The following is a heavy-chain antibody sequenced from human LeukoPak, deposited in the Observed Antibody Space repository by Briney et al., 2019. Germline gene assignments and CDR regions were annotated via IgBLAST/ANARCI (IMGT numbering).Heavy chain of an antibody. V-gene: IGHV5-51*01. CDR3: ARHSDVIGAI. Sequence: GESLKISCEASGYTFTHQWIGWVRQMAGRGLEWVGIIYPRDSDTRYSPSFQGHVPISADTSINTAYLEWSSLEASDTAMYYCARHSDVIGAIWGQGTLATVSS. D-gene: IGHD3-10*01. J-gene: IGHJ4*02. CDR1: GYTFTHQW. CDR2: IYPRDSDT.